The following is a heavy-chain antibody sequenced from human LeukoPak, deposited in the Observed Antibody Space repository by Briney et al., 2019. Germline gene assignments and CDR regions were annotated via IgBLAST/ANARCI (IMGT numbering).Heavy chain of an antibody. D-gene: IGHD3-22*01. CDR1: GGSISSGGYY. Sequence: PSQTLSLTCTVSGGSISSGGYYWSWIRQPPGKGLEWIGNIYSGGNTYYNPSLKSPVTISVDTSRSQFSLKLSSVTAADTAVYYCARRSGYNSNNYYFDYWGQGTLVTVSS. V-gene: IGHV4-30-2*03. CDR2: IYSGGNT. CDR3: ARRSGYNSNNYYFDY. J-gene: IGHJ4*02.